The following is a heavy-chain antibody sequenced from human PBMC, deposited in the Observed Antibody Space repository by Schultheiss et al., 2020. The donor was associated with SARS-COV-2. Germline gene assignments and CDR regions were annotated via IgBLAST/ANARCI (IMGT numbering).Heavy chain of an antibody. CDR3: VKDLYSSGWFLLDY. Sequence: GESLKISCSASGFTFSSYAMHWVRQAPGKGLEYVSAISSNGGSTYYADSVKGRFTISRDNSKNTLYLQMSSLRAEDTAVYYCVKDLYSSGWFLLDYWGQGTLVTGSA. J-gene: IGHJ4*02. V-gene: IGHV3-64D*06. D-gene: IGHD6-19*01. CDR1: GFTFSSYA. CDR2: ISSNGGST.